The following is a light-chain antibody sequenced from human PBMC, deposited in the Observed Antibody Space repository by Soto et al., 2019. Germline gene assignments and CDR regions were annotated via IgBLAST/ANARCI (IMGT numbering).Light chain of an antibody. J-gene: IGKJ1*01. CDR1: QSVLYSSNNKNY. CDR3: QQYYITPWT. Sequence: DIVMTQSPDSLAVSLGERATINSKSSQSVLYSSNNKNYLAWYQQKPGQPPKLLIYWASTRESGVPDRFSGSGSGTDFTLTISSLQAEDVAVYYCQQYYITPWTFGQGTKVEIK. CDR2: WAS. V-gene: IGKV4-1*01.